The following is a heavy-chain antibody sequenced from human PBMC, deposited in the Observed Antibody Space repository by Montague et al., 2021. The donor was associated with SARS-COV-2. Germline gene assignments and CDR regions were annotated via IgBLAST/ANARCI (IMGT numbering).Heavy chain of an antibody. CDR3: ARHDHKDFGNPNWFDP. Sequence: SETLSLTCTVSGDSINSDTAFWGWIRQSPGKGLEWIGSMVYSGRNFYNGALRSRITISLDKSKNQFSLELRAVTAADTGLYYCARHDHKDFGNPNWFDPWGQGTLVVVSS. CDR1: GDSINSDTAF. CDR2: MVYSGRN. J-gene: IGHJ5*02. D-gene: IGHD2/OR15-2a*01. V-gene: IGHV4-39*01.